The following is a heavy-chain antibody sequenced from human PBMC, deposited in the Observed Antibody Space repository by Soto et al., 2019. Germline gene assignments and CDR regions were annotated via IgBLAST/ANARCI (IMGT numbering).Heavy chain of an antibody. CDR1: GFTFISYG. CDR3: ARTTVTSTTALDY. D-gene: IGHD4-17*01. J-gene: IGHJ4*02. V-gene: IGHV3-33*01. CDR2: IWYDGGNN. Sequence: GSLRLSCAASGFTFISYGMHFFRHSPGKGLEWVAVIWYDGGNNYYADSVKGRFTISRDNSKNTLYLQMNSLRAADTAVYYCARTTVTSTTALDYWGQGTLVTVSS.